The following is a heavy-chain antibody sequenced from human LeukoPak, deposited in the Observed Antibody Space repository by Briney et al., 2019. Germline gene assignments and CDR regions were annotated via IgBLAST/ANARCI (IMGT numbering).Heavy chain of an antibody. D-gene: IGHD6-19*01. Sequence: SETLSLTCAVYGGSFSGYYWSWIRQPPGKGLEWIGEINHSGSTNYNPSLKSRVTISVDTSKNQFSLRLSSVTAADTAVYYCARADQQWRVGYWGQRTLVTVSS. J-gene: IGHJ4*02. CDR3: ARADQQWRVGY. CDR2: INHSGST. V-gene: IGHV4-34*01. CDR1: GGSFSGYY.